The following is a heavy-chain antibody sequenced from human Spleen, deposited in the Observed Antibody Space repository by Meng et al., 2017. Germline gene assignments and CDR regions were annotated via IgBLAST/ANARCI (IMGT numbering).Heavy chain of an antibody. CDR2: INHSGST. J-gene: IGHJ4*02. CDR1: GGSFSDYY. CDR3: ARGPTTMAHDFDY. V-gene: IGHV4-34*01. Sequence: QAQLQQWGVGLLQPSETLSLTCVVSGGSFSDYYWSWIRQPPGKGLEWIGEINHSGSTNYNPSLESRATISVDTSQNNLSLKLSSVTAADSAVYYCARGPTTMAHDFDYWGQGTLVTVSS. D-gene: IGHD4-11*01.